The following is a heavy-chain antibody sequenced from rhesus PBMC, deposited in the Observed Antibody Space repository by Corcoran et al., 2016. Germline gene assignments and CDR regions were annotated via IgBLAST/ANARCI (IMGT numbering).Heavy chain of an antibody. D-gene: IGHD3-3*01. J-gene: IGHJ6*01. V-gene: IGHV3S5*01. Sequence: EVQLVESGGGLVQPGGSLRLSCAASGFTFSSYGMSWVSQAPGKGLEWVSYISNGGGITYYADSVKGRFTISRDNSKNSLALQMNSLRAEDTAVYYCAKDGIGLVNSYGLDSWGQGVVVTVSS. CDR1: GFTFSSYG. CDR3: AKDGIGLVNSYGLDS. CDR2: ISNGGGIT.